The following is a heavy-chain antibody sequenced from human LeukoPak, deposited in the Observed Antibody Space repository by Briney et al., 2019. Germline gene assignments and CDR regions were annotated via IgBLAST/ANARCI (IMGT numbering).Heavy chain of an antibody. D-gene: IGHD3-22*01. CDR1: GGSFSGYY. J-gene: IGHJ4*02. CDR2: IYYSGST. Sequence: SETLSLTCAVYGGSFSGYYWSWIRQPPGKGLEWIGSIYYSGSTYYNPSLKSRVTISVDTSKNQFSLKLSSVTAADTAVYYCARHARITMIVVVFDYWGQGTLVTVSS. V-gene: IGHV4-34*01. CDR3: ARHARITMIVVVFDY.